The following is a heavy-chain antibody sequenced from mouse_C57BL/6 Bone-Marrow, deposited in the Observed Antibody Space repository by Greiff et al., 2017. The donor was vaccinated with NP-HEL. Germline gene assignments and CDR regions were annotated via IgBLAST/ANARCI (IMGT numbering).Heavy chain of an antibody. Sequence: VQLQQSGAELVRPGASVKLSCTASGFNIKDDYMHWVKQRPDQGLEWIGWIDPENGDTEYASKFQGKATITADTSSNTAYLQLSSLTSEDTAVYYCTRDDGAWFAYWGQGTLVTVSA. V-gene: IGHV14-4*01. J-gene: IGHJ3*01. D-gene: IGHD2-12*01. CDR3: TRDDGAWFAY. CDR1: GFNIKDDY. CDR2: IDPENGDT.